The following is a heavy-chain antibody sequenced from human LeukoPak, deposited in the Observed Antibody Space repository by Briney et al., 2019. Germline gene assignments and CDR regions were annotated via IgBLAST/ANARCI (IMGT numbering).Heavy chain of an antibody. Sequence: PSETLSLTCTVSGGSISSYYWSWIRQPPGKGLEWIGYIYYSGSTYYNPSLKSRVTISVDTSKNQFSLKLSSVTAADTAVYYCASGAGYSSGTFNYWGQGTLVTVSS. V-gene: IGHV4-59*12. J-gene: IGHJ4*02. CDR1: GGSISSYY. D-gene: IGHD6-19*01. CDR3: ASGAGYSSGTFNY. CDR2: IYYSGST.